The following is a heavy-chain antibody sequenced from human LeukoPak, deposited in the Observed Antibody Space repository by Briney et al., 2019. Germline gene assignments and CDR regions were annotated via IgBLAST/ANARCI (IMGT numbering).Heavy chain of an antibody. V-gene: IGHV3-74*01. CDR2: INSDGSST. CDR1: GFTFSSYW. J-gene: IGHJ4*02. Sequence: GGSLRLSCAASGFTFSSYWMHWVRQAPGKGLVWVSRINSDGSSTSYADSVKGRFTISRDNAKNTLYLQMNSLRAEGTAVYYCARDRQDYDILTGYYPTGGTNYWGQGTLVTVSS. CDR3: ARDRQDYDILTGYYPTGGTNY. D-gene: IGHD3-9*01.